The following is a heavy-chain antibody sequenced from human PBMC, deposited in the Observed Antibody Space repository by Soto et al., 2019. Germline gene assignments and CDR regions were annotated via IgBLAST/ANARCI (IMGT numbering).Heavy chain of an antibody. CDR1: RGSLSSYY. CDR2: IYYSGST. CDR3: ARDNYCSSTSCYADAFDI. D-gene: IGHD2-2*01. Sequence: SETLTLTCTVSRGSLSSYYWSWIRQPPGKGLEWIGYIYYSGSTNYNPSLKSRVTISVDTSKNQFSLKLSSVTAADTAVYYCARDNYCSSTSCYADAFDIWGQGTMVT. J-gene: IGHJ3*02. V-gene: IGHV4-59*01.